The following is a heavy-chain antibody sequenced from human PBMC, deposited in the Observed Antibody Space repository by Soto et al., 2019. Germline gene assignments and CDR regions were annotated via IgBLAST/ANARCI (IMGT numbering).Heavy chain of an antibody. CDR2: IFSNDEK. J-gene: IGHJ4*02. Sequence: SGPTLVNPTETLTLTCTVSDFSLNITRLGVSWIRQPPGKALQWLAHIFSNDEKSYRTSLKSRLTISKDTSKSQVVLTMTNMDPVDTATYYCARIQEMYSSSWYYFDYWGQGTLVTVSS. D-gene: IGHD6-13*01. CDR3: ARIQEMYSSSWYYFDY. V-gene: IGHV2-26*01. CDR1: DFSLNITRLG.